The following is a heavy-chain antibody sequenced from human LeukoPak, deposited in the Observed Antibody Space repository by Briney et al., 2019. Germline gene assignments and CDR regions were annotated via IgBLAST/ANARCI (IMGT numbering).Heavy chain of an antibody. V-gene: IGHV4-59*08. D-gene: IGHD4-17*01. J-gene: IGHJ3*02. Sequence: SETLSLTCAVYGGSFSGYYWSWIRQPPGKGLEWIGYIYFSGSTNSNPPLKSRVTISVDTSKNQFSLNLSSVTAADTAVYYCARNGLRGAFDIWGQGTMVTVSS. CDR3: ARNGLRGAFDI. CDR1: GGSFSGYY. CDR2: IYFSGST.